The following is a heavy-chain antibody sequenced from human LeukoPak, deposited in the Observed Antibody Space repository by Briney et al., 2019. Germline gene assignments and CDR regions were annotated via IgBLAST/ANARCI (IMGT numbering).Heavy chain of an antibody. Sequence: GWSLRLSCAASGFTFSDYYMSWIRQAPGKGLEWVSYISNSGNTIKYAESMKGRFTISRDNSKNSLYLQMDSLRAEDTAVYYCARADDSSSGYFDYWGQGTLVTVSS. CDR3: ARADDSSSGYFDY. J-gene: IGHJ4*02. CDR1: GFTFSDYY. D-gene: IGHD6-6*01. V-gene: IGHV3-11*04. CDR2: ISNSGNTI.